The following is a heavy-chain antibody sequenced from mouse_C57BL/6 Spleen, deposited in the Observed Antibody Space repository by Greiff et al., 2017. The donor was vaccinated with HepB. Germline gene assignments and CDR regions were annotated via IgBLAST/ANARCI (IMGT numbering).Heavy chain of an antibody. CDR1: GYTFTSYT. J-gene: IGHJ3*01. Sequence: QVQLKQSGAELARPGASVKLSCKASGYTFTSYTMHWVKQRPGKGLEWIGYINPSSGYTKYNQKFKDKATLTADKSSSTAYKQLRSLTTEYSAVYCCARASNYWFAYWGQGTLVTVSA. D-gene: IGHD2-5*01. CDR2: INPSSGYT. CDR3: ARASNYWFAY. V-gene: IGHV1-4*01.